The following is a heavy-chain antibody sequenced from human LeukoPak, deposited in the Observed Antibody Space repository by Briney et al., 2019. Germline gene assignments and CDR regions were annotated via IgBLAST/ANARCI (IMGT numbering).Heavy chain of an antibody. CDR2: ISGSGDYT. CDR1: GFTFSSHG. V-gene: IGHV3-23*01. D-gene: IGHD3-10*01. Sequence: GGSLRLSCAASGFTFSSHGMSWVRQAPGKGLEWVSTISGSGDYTYYADSVKGRFTISRDNSKNTLYLQMNSLRAEDTAVYYCAKGYYGSGSYGWFDYWGQGTLVTVSS. CDR3: AKGYYGSGSYGWFDY. J-gene: IGHJ4*02.